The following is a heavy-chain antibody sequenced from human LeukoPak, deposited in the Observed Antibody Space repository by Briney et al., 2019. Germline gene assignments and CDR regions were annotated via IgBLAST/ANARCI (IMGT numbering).Heavy chain of an antibody. CDR1: GFTFSSYW. CDR2: INSDGSST. Sequence: GGSLRLSSAASGFTFSSYWMHWVRQAPGKGLVWVSRINSDGSSTSYADSVKGRFTISRDNAKNTLYLQMNSLRAEDTAVYYCARATYDILTGYYDAFDIWGQGTMVTVSS. J-gene: IGHJ3*02. CDR3: ARATYDILTGYYDAFDI. D-gene: IGHD3-9*01. V-gene: IGHV3-74*01.